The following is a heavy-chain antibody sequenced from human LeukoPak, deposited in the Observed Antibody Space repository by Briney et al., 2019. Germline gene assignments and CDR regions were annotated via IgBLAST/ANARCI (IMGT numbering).Heavy chain of an antibody. D-gene: IGHD1-26*01. CDR2: ISSSSSYI. Sequence: GGSLRLSCAASGFTFSSYSMNWVRQAPGKGLEWVSSISSSSSYIYYADSVKGRFTISRDNAKNSLYLQMNSLRAEDTAVYYCARATQVGAPGIGAFDIWGQGTMVTVSS. CDR3: ARATQVGAPGIGAFDI. J-gene: IGHJ3*02. CDR1: GFTFSSYS. V-gene: IGHV3-21*01.